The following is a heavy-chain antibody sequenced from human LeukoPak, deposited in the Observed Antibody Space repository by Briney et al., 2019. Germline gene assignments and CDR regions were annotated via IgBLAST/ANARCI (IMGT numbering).Heavy chain of an antibody. J-gene: IGHJ4*02. CDR3: ARDGRGWLTLDS. V-gene: IGHV3-7*04. CDR1: GFTFSTYW. D-gene: IGHD6-19*01. CDR2: IKQDGSAK. Sequence: QAGGSLRLSCAASGFTFSTYWMTWVRQAPGKGLEWVANIKQDGSAKYYVDSVKGRFTISRDNAKSSLYLQMNGLRAEDTAVYYCARDGRGWLTLDSWGLGTLVTVSS.